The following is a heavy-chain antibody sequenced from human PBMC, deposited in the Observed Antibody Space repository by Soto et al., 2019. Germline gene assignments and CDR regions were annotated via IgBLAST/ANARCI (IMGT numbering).Heavy chain of an antibody. J-gene: IGHJ3*02. D-gene: IGHD3-9*01. V-gene: IGHV4-59*08. CDR2: IYYSGST. CDR3: ARLTYYDILTGFPDAFEI. Sequence: SETLSLTCTVSGGSISSYYWSWIRQPPGKGLEWIGYIYYSGSTNYNPSLKSRVTISVDTSKNQFSLKLSSVTAADTAVYYCARLTYYDILTGFPDAFEIWGQGTMVTVSS. CDR1: GGSISSYY.